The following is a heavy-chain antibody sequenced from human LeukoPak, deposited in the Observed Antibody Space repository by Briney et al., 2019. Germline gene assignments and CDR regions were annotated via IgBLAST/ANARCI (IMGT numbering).Heavy chain of an antibody. V-gene: IGHV3-23*01. J-gene: IGHJ4*02. CDR2: ISGSGGST. CDR1: GFTFSSYA. Sequence: GGSLRLSCAAPGFTFSSYAMSWVRQAPGKGLEWVSAISGSGGSTYYADSVKGRFTISRDNSKSTLYLQMNSLRAEDTAVYYCAKVKAGYGDYNYWGQGTLVTVSS. D-gene: IGHD4-17*01. CDR3: AKVKAGYGDYNY.